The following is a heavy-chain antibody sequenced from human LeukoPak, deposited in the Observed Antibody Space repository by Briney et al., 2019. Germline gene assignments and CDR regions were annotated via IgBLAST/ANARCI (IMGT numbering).Heavy chain of an antibody. Sequence: GESLKISCKGSGYSFTSSWIGWVRQMPGKGLDWMGIIYPGDPDSRYSASFQGQVTISADKSIRTAYLQWSSLKASDTAMYYCARVRSGDYSEDAFDIWGQGTMVTVSS. J-gene: IGHJ3*02. V-gene: IGHV5-51*01. CDR3: ARVRSGDYSEDAFDI. CDR2: IYPGDPDS. D-gene: IGHD1-26*01. CDR1: GYSFTSSW.